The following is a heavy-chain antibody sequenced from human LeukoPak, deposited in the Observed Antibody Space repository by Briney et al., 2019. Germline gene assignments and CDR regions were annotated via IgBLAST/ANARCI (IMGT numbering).Heavy chain of an antibody. D-gene: IGHD2-15*01. CDR1: GFTFNAYV. CDR2: ISQSGSST. V-gene: IGHV3-23*01. J-gene: IGHJ6*03. CDR3: AKNSADVVPRHMDV. Sequence: GGSLRLSCAASGFTFNAYVMTWVRQAPGKGLEWVSSISQSGSSTYYASSLKGRSIVSRDNSKNALFLQINSLGAEDTATYYCAKNSADVVPRHMDVWGKGTTVTVSS.